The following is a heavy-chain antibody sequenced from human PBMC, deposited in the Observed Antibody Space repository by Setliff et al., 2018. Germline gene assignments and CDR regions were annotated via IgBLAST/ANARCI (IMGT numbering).Heavy chain of an antibody. Sequence: SETLSLTCAVSGYSISSGYYWGWIRQPPGKGLEWIVNIHHSGKAYYNPSLKSRVTMSVETSKNHVSLKLSSVTAADTAVYYCARAHTLSLPNDNSGYPGGFDLWGQGTLVTVSS. CDR1: GYSISSGYY. CDR3: ARAHTLSLPNDNSGYPGGFDL. CDR2: IHHSGKA. V-gene: IGHV4-38-2*01. J-gene: IGHJ5*02. D-gene: IGHD3-22*01.